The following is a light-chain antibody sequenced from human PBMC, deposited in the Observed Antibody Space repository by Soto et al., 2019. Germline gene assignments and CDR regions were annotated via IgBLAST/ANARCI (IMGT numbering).Light chain of an antibody. Sequence: DIQMTQSPSSLSASVGDRVTITCRASQTISSHLNWYQQKPGIAPKLLIYSASSLQSGVPSRFSGSGSGTDFTLTISTLQPEDFATYYCQQYYSTPITFGQVTRLEIK. CDR3: QQYYSTPIT. CDR2: SAS. V-gene: IGKV1-39*01. J-gene: IGKJ5*01. CDR1: QTISSH.